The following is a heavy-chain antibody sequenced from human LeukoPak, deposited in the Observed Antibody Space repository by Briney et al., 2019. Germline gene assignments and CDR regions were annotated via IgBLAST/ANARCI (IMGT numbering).Heavy chain of an antibody. V-gene: IGHV3-30*18. CDR2: ISYDGSNK. CDR3: AKDAYFDWVRTGGYYFDY. J-gene: IGHJ4*02. CDR1: GFTFSSYG. Sequence: PGRSLRLSCAASGFTFSSYGMHWVRQAPGKGLEWVAVISYDGSNKYYADSVKGRFTISRDNSKNTLYLQMNSLRAEDTAVYYCAKDAYFDWVRTGGYYFDYWGQGTLVTVSS. D-gene: IGHD3-9*01.